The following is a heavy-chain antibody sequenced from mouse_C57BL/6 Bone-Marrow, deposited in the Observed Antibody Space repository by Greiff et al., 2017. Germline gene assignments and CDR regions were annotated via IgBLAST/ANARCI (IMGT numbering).Heavy chain of an antibody. CDR3: TRRGGYPWYFDV. CDR2: IDPETGGT. D-gene: IGHD2-2*01. J-gene: IGHJ1*03. CDR1: GYTFTDYE. V-gene: IGHV1-15*01. Sequence: QVQLQQSGAELVRPGASVTLSCKASGYTFTDYEMHWVKQTPVHGLEWIGAIDPETGGTAYNQKFKGKAILTADKSSSTAYMELRSLTSEDSAVYYCTRRGGYPWYFDVWGTGTTVTVSS.